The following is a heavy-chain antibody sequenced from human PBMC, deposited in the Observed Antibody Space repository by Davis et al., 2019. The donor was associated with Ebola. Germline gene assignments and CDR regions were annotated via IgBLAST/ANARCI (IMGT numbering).Heavy chain of an antibody. CDR3: ARDGIAAPLETIYGMDV. CDR1: GGTFSSYA. V-gene: IGHV1-69*13. D-gene: IGHD6-25*01. J-gene: IGHJ6*02. Sequence: SVKVSCKASGGTFSSYAISWVRQAPGQGLEWMGGIIPIFGTANYAQKFQGRVTITADESTSTAYMELSSLRSEDTAVYYCARDGIAAPLETIYGMDVWGQGTTVTVSS. CDR2: IIPIFGTA.